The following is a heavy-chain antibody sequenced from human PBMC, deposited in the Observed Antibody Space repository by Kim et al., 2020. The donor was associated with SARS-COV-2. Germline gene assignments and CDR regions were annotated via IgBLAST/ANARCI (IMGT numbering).Heavy chain of an antibody. Sequence: GGSLRLSCTASGFTFNNYAMNWVRQAPGKGLEWISSITHTGINTYYADSVKGRFTISRDPSKNTLYLQMNSLRAEDTAVYYCAKAGLGYCSGFRCYELDYWGQGILVTVSS. J-gene: IGHJ4*02. V-gene: IGHV3-23*01. D-gene: IGHD2-15*01. CDR3: AKAGLGYCSGFRCYELDY. CDR1: GFTFNNYA. CDR2: ITHTGINT.